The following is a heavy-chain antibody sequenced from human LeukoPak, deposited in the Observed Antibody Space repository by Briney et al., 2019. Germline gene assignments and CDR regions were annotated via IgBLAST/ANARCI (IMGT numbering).Heavy chain of an antibody. D-gene: IGHD6-25*01. CDR2: IYYSGST. CDR3: ARGREIAAGDY. CDR1: GGSISSYY. Sequence: SETLSLTCTVSGGSISSYYWSWIRQPPGKGLEWIGYIYYSGSTNYNPSPKSRVTISVDTSKNQFSLKLSSVTAADTAVYYCARGREIAAGDYWGQGTLVTVSS. J-gene: IGHJ4*02. V-gene: IGHV4-59*01.